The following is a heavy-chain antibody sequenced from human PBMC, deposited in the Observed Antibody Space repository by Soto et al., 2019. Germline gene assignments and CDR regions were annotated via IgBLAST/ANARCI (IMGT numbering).Heavy chain of an antibody. CDR3: AREVGATYAFDI. D-gene: IGHD1-26*01. Sequence: EVQLVESGGGLVQPGGSLRLSCAASGFTFSSYDMHWVRQATGKGLEWVSAIGTAGVTYYPGSVKGRFTISRENAKNSLYLQMNSLRAEDTAVYYCAREVGATYAFDIWGQGTMVTVSS. V-gene: IGHV3-13*01. CDR1: GFTFSSYD. J-gene: IGHJ3*02. CDR2: IGTAGVT.